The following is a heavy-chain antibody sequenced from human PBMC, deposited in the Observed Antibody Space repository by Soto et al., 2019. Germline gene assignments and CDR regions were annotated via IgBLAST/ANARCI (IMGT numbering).Heavy chain of an antibody. J-gene: IGHJ4*02. Sequence: SETLSLTCTVSGGSLSSGDYYWSWIRQPPGKGLEWIGYIYYSGSTYYNPSLKSRVTIPVDTSKDQFSLKLSSVTAADTAVYYCAREGSVYYDSSGFDYWGQGTLVTVSS. V-gene: IGHV4-30-4*01. CDR2: IYYSGST. CDR1: GGSLSSGDYY. D-gene: IGHD3-22*01. CDR3: AREGSVYYDSSGFDY.